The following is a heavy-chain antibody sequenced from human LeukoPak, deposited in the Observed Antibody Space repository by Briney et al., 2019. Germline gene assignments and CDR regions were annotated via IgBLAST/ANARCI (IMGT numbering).Heavy chain of an antibody. CDR2: INPHSGDT. D-gene: IGHD1-26*01. CDR1: GYTFTGNY. CDR3: ARSGRGTYYYFDY. J-gene: IGHJ4*02. V-gene: IGHV1-2*02. Sequence: ASVKVSCKASGYTFTGNYMHWVRQAPGQGLEWMGWINPHSGDTNYAQKFQGRVTMTTDTSTGTAYMELRSLRSDDTAVYYCARSGRGTYYYFDYWGQGTLVTVSS.